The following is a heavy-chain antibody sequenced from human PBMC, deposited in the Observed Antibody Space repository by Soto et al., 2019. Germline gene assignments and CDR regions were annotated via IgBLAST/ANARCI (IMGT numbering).Heavy chain of an antibody. J-gene: IGHJ4*02. D-gene: IGHD3-22*01. CDR2: ISTYNGET. CDR1: GYNFISHG. V-gene: IGHV1-18*01. Sequence: QAQLVQSGPEVKKPGASVKVSCKSSGYNFISHGITWVRQAPGQGLEWMAWISTYNGETKYAENFQGRVTMTTHTPTGPAYMELRSLRSDDTAVYYCTRPTYDSTAYSFDTWGQGTLVTVSS. CDR3: TRPTYDSTAYSFDT.